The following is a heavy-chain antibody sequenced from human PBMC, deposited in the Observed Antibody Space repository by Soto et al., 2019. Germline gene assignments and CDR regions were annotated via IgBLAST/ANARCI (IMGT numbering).Heavy chain of an antibody. CDR2: ISGSGGST. CDR3: AKAPKTIAAAGIGAYYGMDV. V-gene: IGHV3-23*01. Sequence: EVQLLESGGGLVQPGGSLRLSCAASGFTFSSYAMSWVRQAPGKGLEWVSAISGSGGSTYYADSVKGRFTISRDNSKNTLYLQMNSLRAEDTAVYYCAKAPKTIAAAGIGAYYGMDVWGQGTTVTVSS. CDR1: GFTFSSYA. D-gene: IGHD6-13*01. J-gene: IGHJ6*02.